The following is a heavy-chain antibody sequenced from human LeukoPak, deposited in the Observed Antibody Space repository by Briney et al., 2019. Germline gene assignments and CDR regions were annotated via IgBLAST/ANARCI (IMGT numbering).Heavy chain of an antibody. CDR2: ISPYNGNT. V-gene: IGHV1-18*01. J-gene: IGHJ5*02. CDR3: ARGIVVVPAADYSYNWFDP. CDR1: GYTFTSYG. D-gene: IGHD2-2*01. Sequence: ASLKVSCKASGYTFTSYGISWVRQAPGQGLEWMGWISPYNGNTNYAQTLQGRVTMTTDTSTRTAYMAMRSLRSDDTAVYYGARGIVVVPAADYSYNWFDPWGQGTLVTVSS.